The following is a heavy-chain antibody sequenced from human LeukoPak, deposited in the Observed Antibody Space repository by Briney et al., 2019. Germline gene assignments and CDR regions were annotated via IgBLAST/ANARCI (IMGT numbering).Heavy chain of an antibody. D-gene: IGHD1-14*01. Sequence: EASVKVSCKVSGYTLTDLSMHWVRQVPGKGLEWMGGFDPEDGETIYAQKFQGRVTMTGDTSTDTVYMELSSLRSEDTAVYYCATADPAITMAPYYFDYWGQGTLVTVSS. CDR3: ATADPAITMAPYYFDY. CDR2: FDPEDGET. V-gene: IGHV1-24*01. J-gene: IGHJ4*02. CDR1: GYTLTDLS.